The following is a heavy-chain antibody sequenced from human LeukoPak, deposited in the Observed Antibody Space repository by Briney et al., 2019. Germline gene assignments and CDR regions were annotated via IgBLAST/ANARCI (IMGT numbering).Heavy chain of an antibody. CDR2: IYSGGST. D-gene: IGHD2-2*01. V-gene: IGHV3-53*01. CDR1: GFTVSTNY. J-gene: IGHJ4*02. Sequence: GGSLRLSCAASGFTVSTNYMSWVRQAPGKGLEWVSVIYSGGSTYYADSVKGRFTISRDNSKNTLYLQMNRLRAEDTAVYHCARDLVGVPAAIGYWGQGTLVTVSS. CDR3: ARDLVGVPAAIGY.